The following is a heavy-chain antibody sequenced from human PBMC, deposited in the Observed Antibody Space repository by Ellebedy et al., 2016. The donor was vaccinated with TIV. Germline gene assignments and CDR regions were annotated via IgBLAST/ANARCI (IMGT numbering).Heavy chain of an antibody. J-gene: IGHJ2*01. CDR2: IRQDGNEN. CDR1: GFMLSDYW. Sequence: GESLKISCAVSGFMLSDYWMSWVRQAPGKGLEWVANIRQDGNENYYVDSVKGRFTISRDNAKNSLYLQMNSLRAEDTAVYYCARRYFDLWGRGTLVTVSS. CDR3: ARRYFDL. V-gene: IGHV3-7*03.